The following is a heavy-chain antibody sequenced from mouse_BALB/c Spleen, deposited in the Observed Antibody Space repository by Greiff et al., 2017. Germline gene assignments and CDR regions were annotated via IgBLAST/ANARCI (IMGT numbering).Heavy chain of an antibody. V-gene: IGHV5-6-5*01. CDR3: GRKMITTDAMDY. CDR1: GFTFSSYA. Sequence: DVQLVESGGGLVKPGGSLKLSCAASGFTFSSYAMSWVRQTPEKRLEWVASISSGGSTYYPDSVKGRFTISRDNARNILYLQMSSLRSEDTAMYYYGRKMITTDAMDYWGQGTTLTVSS. CDR2: ISSGGST. D-gene: IGHD2-4*01. J-gene: IGHJ4*01.